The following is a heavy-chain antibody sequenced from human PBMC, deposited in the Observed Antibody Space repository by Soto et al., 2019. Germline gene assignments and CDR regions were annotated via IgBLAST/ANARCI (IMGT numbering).Heavy chain of an antibody. D-gene: IGHD6-13*01. Sequence: EVQLLESGGGLVQPGGSLRLSCATSRFTFRNYAMTWVRQAPGKGLQWVSSIWGSGDSTNYADSVRGRFTISRDSSKNTLYLQMNSLRAEDTAVYYCAKGQQDYWGQGTLVTVSS. CDR2: IWGSGDST. J-gene: IGHJ4*02. CDR1: RFTFRNYA. CDR3: AKGQQDY. V-gene: IGHV3-23*01.